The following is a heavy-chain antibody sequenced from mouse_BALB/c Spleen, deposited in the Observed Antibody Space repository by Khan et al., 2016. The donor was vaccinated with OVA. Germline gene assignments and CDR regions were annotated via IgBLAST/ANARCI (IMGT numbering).Heavy chain of an antibody. D-gene: IGHD2-10*01. CDR2: INTYTGEP. J-gene: IGHJ4*01. V-gene: IGHV9-3-1*01. CDR3: ARPPYFADTMAY. Sequence: QIQLVQSGPELKKPGETVKISCKASGYTFTNFGMNWVKQAPGKGLEWMGWINTYTGEPTYTDDFKGRFAFSLETSASTAYLQIINLKYEDTATXICARPPYFADTMAYWGQGTSVTVSS. CDR1: GYTFTNFG.